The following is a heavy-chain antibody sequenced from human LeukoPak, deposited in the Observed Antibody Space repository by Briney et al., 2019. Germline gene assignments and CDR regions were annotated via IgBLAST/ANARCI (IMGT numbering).Heavy chain of an antibody. CDR3: ARDNLGYSSSWGSDAFDI. Sequence: PSETLSLTCTVSGGSISSGDYYWSWIRQPPGKGLEWIGYIYYSGSTYYNPSLKSRVTISVDTSKNQFSLKLSSVTAADTAVYYCARDNLGYSSSWGSDAFDIWGQGTMVTVSS. J-gene: IGHJ3*02. V-gene: IGHV4-30-4*08. CDR1: GGSISSGDYY. D-gene: IGHD6-13*01. CDR2: IYYSGST.